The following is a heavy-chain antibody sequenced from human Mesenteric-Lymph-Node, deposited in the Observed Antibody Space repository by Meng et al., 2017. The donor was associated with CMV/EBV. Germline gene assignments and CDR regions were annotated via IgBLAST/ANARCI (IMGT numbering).Heavy chain of an antibody. CDR2: INSDGSST. V-gene: IGHV3-74*01. J-gene: IGHJ4*02. D-gene: IGHD2-2*01. CDR1: GFISTMYW. CDR3: AKDLDRNGVVPAALDY. Sequence: GESLKISCAVSGFISTMYWMHWVRQAPGKGLVWVARINSDGSSTRYADSVKGRFTISRDNSKNTLYLQMNSLRAEDTAVYYCAKDLDRNGVVPAALDYWGQGTLVTVSS.